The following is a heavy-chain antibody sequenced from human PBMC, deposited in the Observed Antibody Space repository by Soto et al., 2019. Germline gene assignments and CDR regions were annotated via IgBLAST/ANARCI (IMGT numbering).Heavy chain of an antibody. V-gene: IGHV4-39*01. D-gene: IGHD6-19*01. Sequence: SETLSLTCTVSGGSISSSSYHWGWIRQPPGKGLEWIGSIYYSGTTYYNPSLKSRVTISVDTSKNQFSLKLSSVTAADKAVYYCARSISVAMDFWGQGTLVTVSS. J-gene: IGHJ4*02. CDR3: ARSISVAMDF. CDR1: GGSISSSSYH. CDR2: IYYSGTT.